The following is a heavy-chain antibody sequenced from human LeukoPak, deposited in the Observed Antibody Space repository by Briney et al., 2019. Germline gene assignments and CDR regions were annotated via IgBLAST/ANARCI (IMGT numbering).Heavy chain of an antibody. V-gene: IGHV3-66*01. CDR2: IYSGGNT. Sequence: GGSLRLSCAASGFTVSTNYMNWVRQAPGKGLEWVSFIYSGGNTYYADSVKGRFTISRDHSKNTLYLQMNSLRAEDTAVYYCARDLGFGELYFWGQGTLVTVSS. J-gene: IGHJ4*02. CDR1: GFTVSTNY. D-gene: IGHD3-10*01. CDR3: ARDLGFGELYF.